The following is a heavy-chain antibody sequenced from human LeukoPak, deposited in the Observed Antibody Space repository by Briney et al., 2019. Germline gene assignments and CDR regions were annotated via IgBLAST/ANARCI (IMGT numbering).Heavy chain of an antibody. CDR1: GYSFSSYW. J-gene: IGHJ4*02. D-gene: IGHD5-24*01. Sequence: GESLQISCKGSGYSFSSYWIGWVRPMPGKGLEWMGIIYPGDSETTYSPSFQGQVTFSADKSISTAYLLWSSLKASDTAMYYCARASRDGYNQNFDYWGQGTLVTVSS. V-gene: IGHV5-51*01. CDR3: ARASRDGYNQNFDY. CDR2: IYPGDSET.